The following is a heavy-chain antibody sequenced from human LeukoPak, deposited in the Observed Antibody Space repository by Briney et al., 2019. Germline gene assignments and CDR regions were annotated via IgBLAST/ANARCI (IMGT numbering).Heavy chain of an antibody. CDR2: INHSGST. Sequence: SETLSLTCAVYGGSFSGYYWSWIRQPPGKGLEWIGEINHSGSTNYNPSLKSRVTISVDTSKNKFSLKLSSVTAADTAVYYCARLGYSSSWYYFDYWGQGTLVTVSS. CDR3: ARLGYSSSWYYFDY. V-gene: IGHV4-34*01. J-gene: IGHJ4*02. D-gene: IGHD6-13*01. CDR1: GGSFSGYY.